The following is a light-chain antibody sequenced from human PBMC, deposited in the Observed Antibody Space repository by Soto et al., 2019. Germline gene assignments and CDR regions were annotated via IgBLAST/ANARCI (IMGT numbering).Light chain of an antibody. V-gene: IGKV3-15*01. Sequence: EIGMTQSPATLSLSPGERATLSGRASQSVNSDLAWYQQKPGQAPRLLIYDASTRAAGVPARFTGSGSETEFTLTISSLQSEDYAVYYCQHYNNWPPYTFGQGTKLEIK. CDR3: QHYNNWPPYT. CDR1: QSVNSD. J-gene: IGKJ2*01. CDR2: DAS.